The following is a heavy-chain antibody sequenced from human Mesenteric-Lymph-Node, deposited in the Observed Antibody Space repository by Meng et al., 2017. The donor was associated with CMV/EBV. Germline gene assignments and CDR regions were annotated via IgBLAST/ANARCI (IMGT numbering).Heavy chain of an antibody. CDR2: IYYSGST. V-gene: IGHV4-59*01. CDR3: ARDGVVPAAIESYYFDY. J-gene: IGHJ4*02. Sequence: SETLSLTCTVSGGSISSYYWSWIRQPPGKGLEWIGYIYYSGSTNYNPSLKSRVTISVDTSKNQFSLKLSSVTAADTAVYYCARDGVVPAAIESYYFDYWGQGTLVTVSS. D-gene: IGHD2-2*01. CDR1: GGSISSYY.